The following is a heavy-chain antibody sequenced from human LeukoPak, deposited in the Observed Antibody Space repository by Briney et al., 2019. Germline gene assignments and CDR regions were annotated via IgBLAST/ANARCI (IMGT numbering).Heavy chain of an antibody. CDR1: GGSISSSSYY. CDR2: IYYSGST. D-gene: IGHD6-19*01. V-gene: IGHV4-39*07. J-gene: IGHJ4*02. Sequence: SETLSLTCTVSGGSISSSSYYWGWIRQPPGKGLEWIGSIYYSGSTYYNPSLKSRVTISVDTSKNQFSLKLSSVTAADTAVYYCARGPVYSSGWYWVETVGYFDYWGQGTLVTVSS. CDR3: ARGPVYSSGWYWVETVGYFDY.